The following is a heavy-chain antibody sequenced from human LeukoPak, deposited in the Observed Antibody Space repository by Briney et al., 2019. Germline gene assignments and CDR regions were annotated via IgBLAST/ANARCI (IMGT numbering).Heavy chain of an antibody. CDR3: ARDHATSSSWYGHGY. Sequence: SQTLSLTCTVSGGSISSGSYYWSWIRQPAGKGLEWIGRIYTSGSTNYNPSLKSRVTISVDTSKNQFSLKLSSVTAADTAVYYCARDHATSSSWYGHGYRGQGTLVIVSS. J-gene: IGHJ4*02. CDR2: IYTSGST. D-gene: IGHD6-13*01. CDR1: GGSISSGSYY. V-gene: IGHV4-61*02.